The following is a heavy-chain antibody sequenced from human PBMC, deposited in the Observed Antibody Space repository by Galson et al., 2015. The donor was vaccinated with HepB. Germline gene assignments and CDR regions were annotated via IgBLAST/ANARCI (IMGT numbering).Heavy chain of an antibody. V-gene: IGHV3-33*01. CDR2: IWYDGSNK. CDR3: ARDGYCSSTSCFYGMDV. Sequence: SLRLSCAASGFTLSSYGMHWVRQAPGKGLEWVAVIWYDGSNKYYADSVKGRFTISRDNSKNTLYLQMNSLRAEDTAVYYCARDGYCSSTSCFYGMDVWGQGTTVTVSS. CDR1: GFTLSSYG. D-gene: IGHD2-2*01. J-gene: IGHJ6*02.